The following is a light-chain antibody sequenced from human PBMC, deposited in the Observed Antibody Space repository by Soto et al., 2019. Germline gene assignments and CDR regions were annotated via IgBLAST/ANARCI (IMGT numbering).Light chain of an antibody. CDR2: DAS. CDR1: QGISSA. Sequence: AIQLTQSPSSLSASVGDRVTITCRASQGISSALAWYQQKPGKAPKLLIYDASSLESGVPSRFSGSGSGTDFTLTISSLQPEDFATYYCQQSYSFPITFGQGTRLEIK. J-gene: IGKJ5*01. V-gene: IGKV1-13*02. CDR3: QQSYSFPIT.